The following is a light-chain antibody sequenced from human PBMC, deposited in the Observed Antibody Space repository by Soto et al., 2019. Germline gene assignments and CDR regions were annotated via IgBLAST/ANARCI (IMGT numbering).Light chain of an antibody. CDR3: QHNT. CDR1: QSVSSN. V-gene: IGKV3-15*01. Sequence: EIVMTQSPATLSVSPGERATLSCRASQSVSSNLAWYQQKPGQAPRLLIYGASTRATGIPARFSGSGSGTEFTLTISSLQSEDFGVYYCQHNTFGQGTKVEIK. CDR2: GAS. J-gene: IGKJ1*01.